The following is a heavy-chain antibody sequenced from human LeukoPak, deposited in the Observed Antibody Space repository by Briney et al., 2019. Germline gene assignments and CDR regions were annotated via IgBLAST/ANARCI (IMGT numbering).Heavy chain of an antibody. CDR1: GGSISSSNW. V-gene: IGHV4-4*02. Sequence: SETLSLTCAVSGGSISSSNWWSWVRQPPGKGLEWIGEIYHSGSTNYNPSLKSRVTISVDTSKNQFSLKLSSVTAADTAVYYCARDGGFNAFDIWGQGTMVTVSS. CDR3: ARDGGFNAFDI. CDR2: IYHSGST. D-gene: IGHD3-3*01. J-gene: IGHJ3*02.